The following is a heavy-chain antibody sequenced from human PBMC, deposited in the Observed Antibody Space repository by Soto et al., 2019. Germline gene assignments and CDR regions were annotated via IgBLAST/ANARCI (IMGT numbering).Heavy chain of an antibody. CDR3: ARQLSSGWYFSRDY. D-gene: IGHD6-19*01. Sequence: QLQLQESGPGLVKPSETLSLTCTVSGGSISSSSYYLGWIRQPPGKGLEWIGSIYYSGSTYYNPSLKSRVTISVDTSKNQFSLKLSSVTAADTAVYYCARQLSSGWYFSRDYWGQGTLVTVSS. CDR1: GGSISSSSYY. CDR2: IYYSGST. V-gene: IGHV4-39*01. J-gene: IGHJ4*02.